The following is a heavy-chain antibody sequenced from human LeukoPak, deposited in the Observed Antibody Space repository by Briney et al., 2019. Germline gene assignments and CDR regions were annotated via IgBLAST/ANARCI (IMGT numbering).Heavy chain of an antibody. Sequence: GGSLRLSCAASGFTFSSYAMRWVRQTPGKGLEWVSAITGNGGDTYSADSVKGRLTISRDNSKNTLYLQMDSLRAEDAAVYYCAKGSSSSWPYYFDYWGQGTLVTVSS. J-gene: IGHJ4*02. D-gene: IGHD6-6*01. CDR1: GFTFSSYA. CDR2: ITGNGGDT. CDR3: AKGSSSSWPYYFDY. V-gene: IGHV3-23*01.